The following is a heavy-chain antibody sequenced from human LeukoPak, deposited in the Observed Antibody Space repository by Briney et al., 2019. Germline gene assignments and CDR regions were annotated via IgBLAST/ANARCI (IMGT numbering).Heavy chain of an antibody. CDR3: ARPGVFRYIAVAGGYFDY. CDR2: IIPILGIA. D-gene: IGHD6-19*01. V-gene: IGHV1-69*02. CDR1: GYTFTGYY. Sequence: SVKVSCKASGYTFTGYYMHWVRQAPGQGLEWMGRIIPILGIANYAQKFQGRVTITADKSTSTAYMELSSLRAEDTAVYYCARPGVFRYIAVAGGYFDYWGQGTLVTVSS. J-gene: IGHJ4*02.